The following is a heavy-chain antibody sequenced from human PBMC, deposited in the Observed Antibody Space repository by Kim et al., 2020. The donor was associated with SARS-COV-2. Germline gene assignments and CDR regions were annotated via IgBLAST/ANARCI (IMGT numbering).Heavy chain of an antibody. Sequence: VKGRFTISRDNAKNSLYLQMNSLRAEDTAVYYCARGWSITIFGVATSIDIWGQGTMVTVSS. J-gene: IGHJ3*02. CDR3: ARGWSITIFGVATSIDI. V-gene: IGHV3-11*06. D-gene: IGHD3-3*01.